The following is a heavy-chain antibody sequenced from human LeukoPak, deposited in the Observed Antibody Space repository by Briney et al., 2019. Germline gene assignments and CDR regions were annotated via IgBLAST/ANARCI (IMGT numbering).Heavy chain of an antibody. CDR2: MNPNSGNT. CDR3: ARGRRVATITYYYYYYMDV. J-gene: IGHJ6*03. CDR1: GYTFTSYD. Sequence: ASVKVSCKASGYTFTSYDINWVRQATGQGLEWMGWMNPNSGNTGYAQKFQGRVTMTRNTSISTAYMELSSLRSEDTAVYYCARGRRVATITYYYYYYMDVWGKGTTVTISS. D-gene: IGHD5-12*01. V-gene: IGHV1-8*02.